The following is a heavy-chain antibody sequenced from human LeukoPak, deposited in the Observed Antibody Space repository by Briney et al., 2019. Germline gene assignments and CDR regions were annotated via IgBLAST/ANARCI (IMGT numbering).Heavy chain of an antibody. J-gene: IGHJ5*02. V-gene: IGHV4-34*01. D-gene: IGHD6-13*01. CDR2: INHSGST. Sequence: SETLSLTCAVYGGSFSGYYWSWIRQPPGKGLEWIGEINHSGSTNYNPSLKSRVTISVDTSKNQFSLKLSSVTAADTAVYYCARQLRSSSWYNWFDPWGQGTLVTVSS. CDR3: ARQLRSSSWYNWFDP. CDR1: GGSFSGYY.